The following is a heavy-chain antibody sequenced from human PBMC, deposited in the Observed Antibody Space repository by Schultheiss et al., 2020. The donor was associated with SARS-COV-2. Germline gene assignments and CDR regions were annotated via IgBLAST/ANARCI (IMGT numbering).Heavy chain of an antibody. V-gene: IGHV3-33*08. J-gene: IGHJ4*02. CDR2: IWYDGSNK. D-gene: IGHD4-17*01. CDR3: ARDPTLDYGDYDY. CDR1: GFPFDDYG. Sequence: GGSLRLSCAASGFPFDDYGMSWVRQTPGKGLEWVAVIWYDGSNKYYADSVKGRFTISRDNSKNTLYLQMNSLRAEDTAVYYCARDPTLDYGDYDYWGQGTLVTVSS.